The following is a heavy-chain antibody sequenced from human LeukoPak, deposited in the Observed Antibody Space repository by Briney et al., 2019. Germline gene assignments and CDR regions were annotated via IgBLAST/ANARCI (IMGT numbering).Heavy chain of an antibody. J-gene: IGHJ4*02. D-gene: IGHD2-8*01. V-gene: IGHV4-4*02. Sequence: SGTLSLTCAVSGGSISSRNWWSWVRQPPGKGLEWIGEIYHSGNTNYNPSLKSRVTISIDTSKNQFSLKLSSVTAADTAMYYCARDGGGLGYCSNGVCLPSDYWGQGALVTVSS. CDR1: GGSISSRNW. CDR2: IYHSGNT. CDR3: ARDGGGLGYCSNGVCLPSDY.